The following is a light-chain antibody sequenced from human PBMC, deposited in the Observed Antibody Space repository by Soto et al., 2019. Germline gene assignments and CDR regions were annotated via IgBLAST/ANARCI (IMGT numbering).Light chain of an antibody. CDR3: AAWDDSRSGPV. CDR1: SSNIGSNY. Sequence: QAVVTQPPSASGTPGQRVTISCSGSSSNIGSNYVYWYQQLPGTASKLLIYRNNQRPSGVPDRFSGSKSGTSASLAISGLRSEDEAYYYCAAWDDSRSGPVFGGGTKLTVL. V-gene: IGLV1-47*01. CDR2: RNN. J-gene: IGLJ3*02.